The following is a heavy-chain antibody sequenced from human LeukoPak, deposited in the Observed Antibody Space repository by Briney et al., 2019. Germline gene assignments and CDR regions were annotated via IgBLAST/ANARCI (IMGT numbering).Heavy chain of an antibody. J-gene: IGHJ3*02. CDR1: GFTFSSYA. D-gene: IGHD3-22*01. CDR2: ISYDGSNK. CDR3: ARPGGSGYGFDI. V-gene: IGHV3-30*04. Sequence: GGSLRLSCAASGFTFSSYAMHWVRQAPGKGLEWVAVISYDGSNKYYADSVKGRFTISRDNSKNTLYLQMNSLRAEDTAVYYCARPGGSGYGFDIWGQGTMVTVSS.